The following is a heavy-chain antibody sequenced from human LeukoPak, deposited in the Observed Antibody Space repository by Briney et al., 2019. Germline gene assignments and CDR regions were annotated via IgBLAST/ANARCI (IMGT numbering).Heavy chain of an antibody. CDR1: GYSISSGYY. CDR3: AREDMITFGGVIGI. V-gene: IGHV4-38-2*02. J-gene: IGHJ3*02. D-gene: IGHD3-16*02. CDR2: IYHSGST. Sequence: SETLSLTCTVSGYSISSGYYWGWIRQPPGKGLEWIGSIYHSGSTYYNPSLKSRVTISVDTSKNQFSLKLSSVTAADTAVYYCAREDMITFGGVIGIWGQGTMVTVSS.